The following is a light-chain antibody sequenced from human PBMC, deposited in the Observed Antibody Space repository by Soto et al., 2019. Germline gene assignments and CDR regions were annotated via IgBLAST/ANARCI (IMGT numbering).Light chain of an antibody. CDR2: GAS. V-gene: IGKV3-20*01. Sequence: EVVLTQSPGTLSLSPGEGATLSCRSSQDVGTNYLAWYQQKPGQAPRLLIFGASSRASGVQGRFSGSGSGTDFTLTISRLEPEDSAVYYCQQFINSPYMYIFGQGTKLEI. CDR1: QDVGTNY. CDR3: QQFINSPYMYI. J-gene: IGKJ2*01.